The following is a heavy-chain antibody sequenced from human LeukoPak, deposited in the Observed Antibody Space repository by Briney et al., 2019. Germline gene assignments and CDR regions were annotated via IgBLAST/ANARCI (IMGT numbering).Heavy chain of an antibody. Sequence: PGGSLRLSCAASGFTVSNNYLSWVRQAPGKGLEWVSVIYSDDSTYYIDSVKGRFTISRDNSKNTMYLQMNSLRAEDTAVYYCARDQYSYAHAAHWGQGTLVTVSS. J-gene: IGHJ4*02. V-gene: IGHV3-53*01. D-gene: IGHD5-18*01. CDR3: ARDQYSYAHAAH. CDR1: GFTVSNNY. CDR2: IYSDDST.